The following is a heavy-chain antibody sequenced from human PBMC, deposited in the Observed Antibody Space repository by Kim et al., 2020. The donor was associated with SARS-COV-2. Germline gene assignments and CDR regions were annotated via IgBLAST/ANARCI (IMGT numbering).Heavy chain of an antibody. CDR1: GFTFSSYC. J-gene: IGHJ4*02. V-gene: IGHV3-30*18. D-gene: IGHD2-15*01. CDR2: ISYDGSNK. CDR3: AKDLLDIVVVVAATLAFGFDY. Sequence: GGSLRLSCAASGFTFSSYCMHWVRQAPGKGLEWVAVISYDGSNKNYADSVKGRFTISRDNSKNTLYLQMNSLRAEDTAVYYCAKDLLDIVVVVAATLAFGFDYWGQGTLVTVSS.